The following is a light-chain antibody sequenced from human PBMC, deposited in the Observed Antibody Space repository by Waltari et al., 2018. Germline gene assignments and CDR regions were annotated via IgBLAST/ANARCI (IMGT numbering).Light chain of an antibody. Sequence: EIVLTQSPAPLSLSPGERATLSCRASQSVSSYLAWYQQKPGRAPRLLIYDASNRATGIPARFSGSGSGTDFTLTISSLEPEDFAFYYCQQRSNWPTFGQGTRVEIK. CDR1: QSVSSY. J-gene: IGKJ1*01. V-gene: IGKV3-11*01. CDR2: DAS. CDR3: QQRSNWPT.